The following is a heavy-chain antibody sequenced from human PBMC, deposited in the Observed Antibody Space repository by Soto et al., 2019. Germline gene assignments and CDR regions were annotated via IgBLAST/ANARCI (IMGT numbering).Heavy chain of an antibody. D-gene: IGHD6-19*01. J-gene: IGHJ2*01. Sequence: EVQLLESGGGLVQPGGSLRLSCAASGFTFSSYAMSWVRQAPGKGLEWVSAISGSGGSTYYADSVKGRFTISRDNSKNTLYLQMSSLRAEDTAVYYCAKVNDPIAVAVYWYFDLWCRGTLVTVSS. CDR2: ISGSGGST. CDR1: GFTFSSYA. V-gene: IGHV3-23*01. CDR3: AKVNDPIAVAVYWYFDL.